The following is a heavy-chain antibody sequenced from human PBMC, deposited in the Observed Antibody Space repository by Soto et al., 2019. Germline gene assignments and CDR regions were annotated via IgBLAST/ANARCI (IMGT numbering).Heavy chain of an antibody. CDR2: INPSGGST. Sequence: GASVKVSCKASGYTFTSYYMHWVRQAPGQGLEWMGIINPSGGSTSYAQKFQGRVTMTRDTSTSTVYMELSSLRSEDTAVYYCVLGHGDYYFDYWGQGTLVTVSS. J-gene: IGHJ4*02. V-gene: IGHV1-46*01. D-gene: IGHD4-17*01. CDR3: VLGHGDYYFDY. CDR1: GYTFTSYY.